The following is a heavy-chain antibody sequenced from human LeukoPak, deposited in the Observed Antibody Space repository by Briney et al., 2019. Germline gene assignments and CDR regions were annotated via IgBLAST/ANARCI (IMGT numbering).Heavy chain of an antibody. V-gene: IGHV3-23*01. Sequence: GGSLRLSCAASGFTFSSFGMSWVRQAPGKGLEWVSAISSTGGTAYYADSVRGRFTISRDIAKNSLYLQMNSLRAEDTAVYYCASARGIAAAGSWSYWGQGTLVTVSS. CDR3: ASARGIAAAGSWSY. J-gene: IGHJ4*02. D-gene: IGHD6-13*01. CDR2: ISSTGGTA. CDR1: GFTFSSFG.